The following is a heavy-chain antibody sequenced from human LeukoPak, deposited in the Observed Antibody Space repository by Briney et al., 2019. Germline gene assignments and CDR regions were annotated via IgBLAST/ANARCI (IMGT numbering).Heavy chain of an antibody. J-gene: IGHJ4*02. V-gene: IGHV3-7*01. CDR1: GFTFSSYW. Sequence: GSLRLSCAASGFTFSSYWMSWVRQAPGKGLGWVANIKQDGSEKYYVDSVKGRFTISRDNAKNSLYLQMNSLRAEDTAVYYCARCHGSGSYMNYWGQGTLVTVSS. CDR2: IKQDGSEK. CDR3: ARCHGSGSYMNY. D-gene: IGHD3-10*01.